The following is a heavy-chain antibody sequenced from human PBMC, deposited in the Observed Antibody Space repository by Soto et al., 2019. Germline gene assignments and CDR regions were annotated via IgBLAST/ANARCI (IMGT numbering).Heavy chain of an antibody. CDR2: IDPVDSYT. D-gene: IGHD6-13*01. Sequence: GESVKISCKGSGYSFTNYWISWVRRMPGKGLEWMANIDPVDSYTIYSPSFQGHVTFSVDTSISTAYLQWSSLKASDTAMYYCARIESIARNWFDPWGQGTLVTVSS. CDR3: ARIESIARNWFDP. J-gene: IGHJ5*02. CDR1: GYSFTNYW. V-gene: IGHV5-10-1*01.